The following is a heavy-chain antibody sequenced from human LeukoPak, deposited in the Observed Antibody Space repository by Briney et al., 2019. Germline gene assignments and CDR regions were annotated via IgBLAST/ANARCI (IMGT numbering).Heavy chain of an antibody. CDR3: AKAGYCSGGSCYEIDY. V-gene: IGHV3-30*02. Sequence: GGSLRLSCAASGFTFSSYGMHRVRAAPGKGLGWVAFIQYDGNNKYHADSVKGRFTISRDNSKNTLYLQMNSLRAEDTAVYYCAKAGYCSGGSCYEIDYWGQGTLVTVSS. CDR1: GFTFSSYG. D-gene: IGHD2-15*01. J-gene: IGHJ4*02. CDR2: IQYDGNNK.